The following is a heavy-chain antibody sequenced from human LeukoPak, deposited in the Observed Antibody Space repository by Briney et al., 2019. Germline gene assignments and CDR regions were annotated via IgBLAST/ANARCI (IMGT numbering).Heavy chain of an antibody. D-gene: IGHD4/OR15-4a*01. CDR3: ARRAGAYSHPYDY. J-gene: IGHJ4*02. V-gene: IGHV3-53*01. Sequence: GGSLRLSCTVSGFTVSTNSMSWVRQAPGKGVEWVSFIYSDNTHYSDSVKGRFTISRDNSKNTLYLQMNSLRAEDTAVYYCARRAGAYSHPYDYWGQGTLVTVSS. CDR1: GFTVSTNS. CDR2: IYSDNT.